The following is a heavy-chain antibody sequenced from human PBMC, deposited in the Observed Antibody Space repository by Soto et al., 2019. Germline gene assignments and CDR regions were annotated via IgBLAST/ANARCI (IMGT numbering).Heavy chain of an antibody. V-gene: IGHV3-66*01. D-gene: IGHD6-13*01. CDR1: GFTVSSNY. CDR2: IYSGGST. J-gene: IGHJ4*02. Sequence: GGSLRLSCAASGFTVSSNYMSWVRQAPGKGLEWVSVIYSGGSTYYADSVKGRFTISRDNSKNSLYLQMNSLRAEDTAVYYCARTSIIAAAGTDYWGQGTLVTVSS. CDR3: ARTSIIAAAGTDY.